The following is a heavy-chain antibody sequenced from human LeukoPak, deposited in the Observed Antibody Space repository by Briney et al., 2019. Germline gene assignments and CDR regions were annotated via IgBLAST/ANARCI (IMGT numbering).Heavy chain of an antibody. J-gene: IGHJ3*02. CDR2: IIPIFGTA. V-gene: IGHV1-69*13. Sequence: SVKVSRKASGGTFSSYAISWVRQAPGQGLEWMGGIIPIFGTANYAQKFQGRITITADESTSIAYMELSSLRSEDTAVYYCANFGVASSDIWGQGTMVTVSS. CDR1: GGTFSSYA. D-gene: IGHD3-3*01. CDR3: ANFGVASSDI.